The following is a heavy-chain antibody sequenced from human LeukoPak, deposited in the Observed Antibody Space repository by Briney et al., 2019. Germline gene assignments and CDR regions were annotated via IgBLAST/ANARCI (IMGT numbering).Heavy chain of an antibody. CDR3: ARDYPIPATHYYDSSGTEIFDY. D-gene: IGHD3-22*01. CDR1: GYTFTSYG. V-gene: IGHV1-18*01. CDR2: ISAYNGNT. J-gene: IGHJ4*02. Sequence: ASVKVSCKASGYTFTSYGISWVRQAPGQGLEWMGWISAYNGNTNYAQKLQGRVTMTTDTSTSTAYMELRSLRYDDTAVYYCARDYPIPATHYYDSSGTEIFDYWGQGTLVTVSS.